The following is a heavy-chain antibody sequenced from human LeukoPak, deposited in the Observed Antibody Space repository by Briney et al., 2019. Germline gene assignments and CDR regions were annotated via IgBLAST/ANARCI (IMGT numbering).Heavy chain of an antibody. CDR2: IRGDGATK. V-gene: IGHV3-23*01. J-gene: IGHJ4*02. D-gene: IGHD2/OR15-2a*01. Sequence: GGSLRLSCAASGFTFSTYAMTWVRQAPGKGLEGVSAIRGDGATKFYADSVKGRFPVSRDNSKNTLYLQMNSLRAADTAVYYCAKDQYRDYFRGADYWGQGTLVTVSS. CDR3: AKDQYRDYFRGADY. CDR1: GFTFSTYA.